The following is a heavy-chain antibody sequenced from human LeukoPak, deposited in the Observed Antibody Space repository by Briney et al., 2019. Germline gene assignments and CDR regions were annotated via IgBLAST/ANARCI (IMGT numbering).Heavy chain of an antibody. CDR3: AKDPLYCTSSHCHLYFDD. D-gene: IGHD2-2*01. CDR2: IVPLFGPP. CDR1: GGTFSSYG. Sequence: ASVKVSCKASGGTFSSYGVSWVRQAPGQGLEWMGWIVPLFGPPNYAQKFQGRLTITADESTSTVSMTLTSLTSQDTAVYFCAKDPLYCTSSHCHLYFDDWGQGSLVTVSS. J-gene: IGHJ4*02. V-gene: IGHV1-69*13.